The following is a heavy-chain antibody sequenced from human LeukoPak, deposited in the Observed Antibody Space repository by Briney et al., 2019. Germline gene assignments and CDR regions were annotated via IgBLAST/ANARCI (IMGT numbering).Heavy chain of an antibody. CDR2: IYTSGST. J-gene: IGHJ4*02. CDR1: GGSISSFH. V-gene: IGHV4-4*07. CDR3: ARDFKANYYGLGSHNFDY. Sequence: SETLSLTCAVSGGSISSFHWSWIRQPAGKGLEWIGRIYTSGSTYYNPSLKSRVTISVDTSKNQFSLKLSSVTAADTAVYYCARDFKANYYGLGSHNFDYWGQGTLVTVSS. D-gene: IGHD3-10*01.